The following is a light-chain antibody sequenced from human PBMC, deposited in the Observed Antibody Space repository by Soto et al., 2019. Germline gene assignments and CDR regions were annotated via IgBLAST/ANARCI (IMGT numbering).Light chain of an antibody. Sequence: QSALTQPASVSRSPGQSITISCTGTSSDVGGYNYVSWYQQYPGKAPKLMIYDVSNRPSGVSNRFSGSKSGNTASLTISGLQAEDEADYYCSSYTSSSFLYVFGTGTKVTVL. CDR3: SSYTSSSFLYV. CDR1: SSDVGGYNY. V-gene: IGLV2-14*01. J-gene: IGLJ1*01. CDR2: DVS.